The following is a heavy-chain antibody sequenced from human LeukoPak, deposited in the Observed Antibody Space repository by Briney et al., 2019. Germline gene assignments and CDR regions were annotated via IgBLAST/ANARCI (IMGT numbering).Heavy chain of an antibody. CDR2: ISSSSYI. J-gene: IGHJ6*02. D-gene: IGHD3-10*01. CDR3: AREGITMVRGVPIGMDV. CDR1: GFTFSSYA. V-gene: IGHV3-21*01. Sequence: GGSLRLSCAASGFTFSSYAMNWVRQAPGKGLEWVSSISSSSYIYYADSVKGRFTISRDNAKNSLYLQMNSLRAEDTAVYYCAREGITMVRGVPIGMDVWGQGTTVTVSS.